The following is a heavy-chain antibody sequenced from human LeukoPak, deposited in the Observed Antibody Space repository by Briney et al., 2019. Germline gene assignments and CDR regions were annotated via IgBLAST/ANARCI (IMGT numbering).Heavy chain of an antibody. Sequence: SETLSLTCTVSGYSISSGYYWGWIRQPPGKGLEWIGSIYHSGSTYYNPSLKSRATISVDTSKNQFSLKLSSVTAADTAVYYCARDYGGNDGDYWGQGTLVTVSS. J-gene: IGHJ4*02. CDR3: ARDYGGNDGDY. V-gene: IGHV4-38-2*02. D-gene: IGHD4-23*01. CDR2: IYHSGST. CDR1: GYSISSGYY.